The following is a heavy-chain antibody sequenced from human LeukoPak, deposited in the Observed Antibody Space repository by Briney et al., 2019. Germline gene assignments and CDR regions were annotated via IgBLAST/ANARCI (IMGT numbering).Heavy chain of an antibody. V-gene: IGHV4-38-2*02. CDR2: IYHSGST. Sequence: SETLSLTCTVSGYSISSGYYWGWIRQPPGKGLEWIGSIYHSGSTYYNPSLKSRVTISVDTSKNQFSLKLSSVTAADTAVYYCARDKGSYGPNWFDPWGQGTLVTVSS. D-gene: IGHD3-10*01. CDR1: GYSISSGYY. J-gene: IGHJ5*02. CDR3: ARDKGSYGPNWFDP.